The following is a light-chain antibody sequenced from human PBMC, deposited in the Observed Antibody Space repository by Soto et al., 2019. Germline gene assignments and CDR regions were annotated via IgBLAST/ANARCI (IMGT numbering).Light chain of an antibody. V-gene: IGLV2-14*01. CDR1: SSDVGGYNY. CDR3: SSFTSINTWV. J-gene: IGLJ3*02. Sequence: QSALTQHASVSGSPGQSITISCTGTSSDVGGYNYVSWYQQHPGKAPKLMIYEVSNRPSGVSNRFSGSKSGNTASLTISWLQAEDEADYYCSSFTSINTWVFGGGTKLTVL. CDR2: EVS.